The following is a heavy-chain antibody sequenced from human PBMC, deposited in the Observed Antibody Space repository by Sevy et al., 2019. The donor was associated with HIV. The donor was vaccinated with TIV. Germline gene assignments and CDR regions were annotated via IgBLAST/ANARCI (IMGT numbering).Heavy chain of an antibody. CDR2: ISRSGTTR. D-gene: IGHD3-10*01. CDR1: GFTFNDYS. Sequence: GGSLRLSCAASGFTFNDYSLNWVRQAPGTGLEWVSYISRSGTTRHYADSVRGRFTISRDNAKNSLDLQMSSLGGEDTAVYYCARDDTASYLPVAWGQGTLVTVSS. CDR3: ARDDTASYLPVA. J-gene: IGHJ4*02. V-gene: IGHV3-48*01.